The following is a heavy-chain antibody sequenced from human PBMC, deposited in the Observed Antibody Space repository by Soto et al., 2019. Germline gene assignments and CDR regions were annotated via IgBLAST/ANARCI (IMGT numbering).Heavy chain of an antibody. CDR1: GYTFTSYG. Sequence: RASVKVSCKASGYTFTSYGISWVRQAPGQGLEWMGWISAYNGNTNYAQKLQGRVTMTTDTSTSTAYVELRSLRSDDTAVYYCARDSSGPMAGDFDYWGQGTLVTVSS. CDR2: ISAYNGNT. CDR3: ARDSSGPMAGDFDY. D-gene: IGHD3-22*01. J-gene: IGHJ4*02. V-gene: IGHV1-18*01.